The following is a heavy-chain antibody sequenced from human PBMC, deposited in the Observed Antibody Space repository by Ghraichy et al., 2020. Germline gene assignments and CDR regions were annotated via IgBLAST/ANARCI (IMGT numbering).Heavy chain of an antibody. CDR1: GGSISSYY. Sequence: LETLSLTCTVSGGSISSYYWSWIRQPAGKGLEWIGRIYTSGSTNYNPSLKSRVTMSVDTSKNQFSLKLSSVTAADTAVYYCARDADYGDYEGRAFDIWGQGTMVTVSS. D-gene: IGHD4-17*01. CDR3: ARDADYGDYEGRAFDI. V-gene: IGHV4-4*07. CDR2: IYTSGST. J-gene: IGHJ3*02.